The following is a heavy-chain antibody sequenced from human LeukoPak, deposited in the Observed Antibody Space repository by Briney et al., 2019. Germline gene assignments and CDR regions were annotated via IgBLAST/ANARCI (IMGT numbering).Heavy chain of an antibody. Sequence: ASVKVSCKASGYTFTSYDINWVRQAPGQGLEWMGGIIPIFGTANYAQKFQGRVTITADESTSTAYLELSSLRSEDTAVYYCARGRPYYYDSSGYPIDYWGQGTLVTVSS. J-gene: IGHJ4*02. CDR2: IIPIFGTA. D-gene: IGHD3-22*01. CDR3: ARGRPYYYDSSGYPIDY. CDR1: GYTFTSYD. V-gene: IGHV1-69*13.